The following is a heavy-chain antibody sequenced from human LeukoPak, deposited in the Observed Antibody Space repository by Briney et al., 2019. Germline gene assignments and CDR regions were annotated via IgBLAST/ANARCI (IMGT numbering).Heavy chain of an antibody. CDR2: ILYDEK. Sequence: PGRSLRLSCAASGFTFSSFGMHWVRQAPGRGLEWVALILYDEKYYADSVKGRFTISRDNSKNILYLQMDSLRVEDTAVYYCARYCSGGCYSGVDYWGQGSLVGVPS. D-gene: IGHD2-15*01. V-gene: IGHV3-33*05. CDR3: ARYCSGGCYSGVDY. CDR1: GFTFSSFG. J-gene: IGHJ4*02.